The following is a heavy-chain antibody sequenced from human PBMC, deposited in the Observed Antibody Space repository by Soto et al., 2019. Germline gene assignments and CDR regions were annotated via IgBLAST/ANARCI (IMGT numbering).Heavy chain of an antibody. V-gene: IGHV3-53*01. CDR3: ARAYRSSWEAFDY. CDR2: IYSGGST. CDR1: GFTVSSNY. D-gene: IGHD6-13*01. J-gene: IGHJ4*02. Sequence: TVWSLRLSFAASGFTVSSNYMSWVRQAPGKGLEWVSVIYSGGSTYYADSVKGRFTISRDNSKNTLYLQMNSLRAEDTAVYYCARAYRSSWEAFDYWGQGTRVTV.